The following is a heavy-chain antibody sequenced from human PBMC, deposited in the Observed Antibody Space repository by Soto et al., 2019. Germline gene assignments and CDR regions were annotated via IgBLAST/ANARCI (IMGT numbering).Heavy chain of an antibody. D-gene: IGHD6-19*01. CDR2: ISGSGGST. V-gene: IGHV3-23*01. CDR3: AKWERVADLVDYWFDP. Sequence: GGSLRLSCAASGFTFSSYATSWVRQAPGKGLEWVSAISGSGGSTYYADSVKGRFTISRDNSKNTLYLQMNSLRAEDTAVYYCAKWERVADLVDYWFDPWGQVTLVTVSS. CDR1: GFTFSSYA. J-gene: IGHJ5*02.